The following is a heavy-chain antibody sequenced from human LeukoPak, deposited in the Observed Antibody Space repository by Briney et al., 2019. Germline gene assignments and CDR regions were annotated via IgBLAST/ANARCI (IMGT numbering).Heavy chain of an antibody. CDR1: GFTFSSYA. CDR2: ISSNGCST. D-gene: IGHD2-2*01. V-gene: IGHV3-64D*06. Sequence: GGSLRLSCSASGFTFSSYAMHWVRQAPGKGLEYVSAISSNGCSTYYADSVKGRFTISRDNSKNTLYLQMSSLRGEDTAVYYCVKEGGYCSSTSCYWYYFDYWGQGTLVTVSS. CDR3: VKEGGYCSSTSCYWYYFDY. J-gene: IGHJ4*02.